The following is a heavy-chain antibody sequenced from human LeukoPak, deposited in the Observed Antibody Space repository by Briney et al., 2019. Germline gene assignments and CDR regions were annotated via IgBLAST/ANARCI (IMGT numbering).Heavy chain of an antibody. J-gene: IGHJ4*02. CDR1: GFTFSSYS. V-gene: IGHV3-48*01. D-gene: IGHD6-13*01. Sequence: GGSLRLSCAASGFTFSSYSMNWVRQAPGKGLEWVSYISSSSTIYYADSVKGRFTISRDNAKNSLYLQMNSLRAEDTAVYYCERDGTPWYSSSETSFDYWGQGTLVTVSS. CDR3: ERDGTPWYSSSETSFDY. CDR2: ISSSSTI.